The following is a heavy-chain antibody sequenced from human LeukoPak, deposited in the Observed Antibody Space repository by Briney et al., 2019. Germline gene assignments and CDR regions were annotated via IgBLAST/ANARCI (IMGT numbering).Heavy chain of an antibody. CDR3: ARDPLDGYSSGWYYFDY. Sequence: GGSLRLSCAASGFTFSSYGMHWVRQAPGKGLVWVSRITSDGSSTSYADSVKGRFTISRDNAKNTLYLQMNSLRAEDTAVYYCARDPLDGYSSGWYYFDYWGQGTRVTVSS. CDR2: ITSDGSST. D-gene: IGHD6-19*01. V-gene: IGHV3-74*01. CDR1: GFTFSSYG. J-gene: IGHJ4*02.